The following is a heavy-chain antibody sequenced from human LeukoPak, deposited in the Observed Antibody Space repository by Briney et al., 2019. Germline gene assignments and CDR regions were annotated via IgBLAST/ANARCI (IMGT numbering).Heavy chain of an antibody. Sequence: ASVKVSCKASGYTFTSYYMHWVRQAPGQGLEWMGIINPSGGSTSYAQKFQGRVTMTRDTSTSTVYMELSSLRSEDTAVYYCARDYCSGGSCYFYFDYWGQGTLVTVSS. J-gene: IGHJ4*02. CDR2: INPSGGST. CDR1: GYTFTSYY. CDR3: ARDYCSGGSCYFYFDY. D-gene: IGHD2-15*01. V-gene: IGHV1-46*01.